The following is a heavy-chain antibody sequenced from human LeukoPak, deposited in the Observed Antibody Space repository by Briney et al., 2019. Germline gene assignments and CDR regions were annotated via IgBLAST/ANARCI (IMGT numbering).Heavy chain of an antibody. Sequence: SETLSLTCTVSGGSISSYYWSWIPQPPGKGLEWIGRIYTIGSTNYNPSLKSRVTMSVDTSKNQFSLKLSSVTAADTAVYYCARDQSITMVRGVIITLNGMDVWGQGTTVTVSS. CDR1: GGSISSYY. CDR3: ARDQSITMVRGVIITLNGMDV. J-gene: IGHJ6*02. D-gene: IGHD3-10*01. CDR2: IYTIGST. V-gene: IGHV4-4*07.